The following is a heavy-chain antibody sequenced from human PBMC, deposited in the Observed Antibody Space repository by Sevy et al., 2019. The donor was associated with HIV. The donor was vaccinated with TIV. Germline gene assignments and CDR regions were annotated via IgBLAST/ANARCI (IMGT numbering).Heavy chain of an antibody. V-gene: IGHV1-24*01. Sequence: ASVKVSCKVSGYTITELSMHWVRQAPGKGLEWMGGFDPEDGETIYAQKFQGRVTMTEDTSTDTAYMELSSLRSEDTAVYYCATLAYYYDSSGRWGAFDIWGQGTMVTVSS. J-gene: IGHJ3*02. CDR3: ATLAYYYDSSGRWGAFDI. CDR2: FDPEDGET. D-gene: IGHD3-22*01. CDR1: GYTITELS.